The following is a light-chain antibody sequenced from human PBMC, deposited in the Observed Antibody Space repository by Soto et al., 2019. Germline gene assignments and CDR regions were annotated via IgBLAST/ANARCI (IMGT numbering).Light chain of an antibody. CDR1: SSNIGAGFD. CDR2: ANN. J-gene: IGLJ1*01. CDR3: QSSDSSLSGSYV. Sequence: QSVLTQPPSVSGAPGQRVTISCTGNSSNIGAGFDVHWYQQLPGTAPRLLIYANNNRPSGVPDRFSGSKSGTSASLAITGLQAEDEADYYCQSSDSSLSGSYVSGTGTTVTVL. V-gene: IGLV1-40*01.